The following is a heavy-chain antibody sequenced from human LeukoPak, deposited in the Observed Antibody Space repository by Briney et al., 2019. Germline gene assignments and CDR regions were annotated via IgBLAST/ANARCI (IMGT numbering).Heavy chain of an antibody. D-gene: IGHD6-13*01. CDR2: IYYSGST. CDR3: ARAGAAAGLFDY. J-gene: IGHJ4*02. CDR1: GGSISSYY. Sequence: SETLSLTCTVSGGSISSYYWSWIRQPPGKGLEWIGYIYYSGSTNYNPSLKSRVTISVDTSKNQFSLKLSSVTAADTAVYYCARAGAAAGLFDYWGQGTLVTVSS. V-gene: IGHV4-59*01.